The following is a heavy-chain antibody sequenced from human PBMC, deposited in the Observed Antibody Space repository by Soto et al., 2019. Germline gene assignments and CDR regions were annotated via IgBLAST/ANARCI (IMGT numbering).Heavy chain of an antibody. V-gene: IGHV4-34*02. Sequence: QVQLQQWGAGLLRPSETLSLTCAFYGGSFDDFYWSWVRQSPGKGLEWVGEISHDGGTNYSPSLASRVSISVETSMNQFSLHLRSVTGADTSLYYCAPGQLVWYGDLTPYHRDMDVWGQGTTITVSS. CDR3: APGQLVWYGDLTPYHRDMDV. D-gene: IGHD3-10*01. CDR2: ISHDGGT. CDR1: GGSFDDFY. J-gene: IGHJ6*02.